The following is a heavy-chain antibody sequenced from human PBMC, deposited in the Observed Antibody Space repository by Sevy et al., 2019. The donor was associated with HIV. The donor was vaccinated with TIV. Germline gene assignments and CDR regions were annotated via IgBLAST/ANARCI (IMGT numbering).Heavy chain of an antibody. CDR1: GFTFSSYS. CDR2: ISSSSSYI. Sequence: GGSLRLSCAASGFTFSSYSMNWVRQAPGKGLEWVSSISSSSSYIYYADSVKGRFTISRDNAKNSLYLQMNSLRAEDTAVYYCARHGGLVPAAQYYYGMDVWGQGTTVTVSS. CDR3: ARHGGLVPAAQYYYGMDV. V-gene: IGHV3-21*01. D-gene: IGHD2-2*01. J-gene: IGHJ6*02.